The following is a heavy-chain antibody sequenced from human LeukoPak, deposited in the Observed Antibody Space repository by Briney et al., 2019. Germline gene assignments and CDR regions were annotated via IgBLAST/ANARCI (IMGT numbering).Heavy chain of an antibody. CDR1: GGSFSGYY. V-gene: IGHV4-4*07. CDR3: AREYGDFDY. Sequence: SSETLSLTCAVYGGSFSGYYWSWIRQPAGKGLEWIGRIYRSGSTNYNPSLKSRVTMSVDTSKNQFSLKLNSVTAADTAVYYCAREYGDFDYWGQGTLVTVSS. J-gene: IGHJ4*02. CDR2: IYRSGST. D-gene: IGHD4-17*01.